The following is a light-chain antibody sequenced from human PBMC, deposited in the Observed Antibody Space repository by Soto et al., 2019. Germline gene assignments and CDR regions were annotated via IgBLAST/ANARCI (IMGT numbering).Light chain of an antibody. J-gene: IGKJ1*01. CDR1: QSVSSY. CDR3: HQRQSWPRT. CDR2: HTS. Sequence: ESVLTLSPATLFFSPGERATLSCRASQSVSSYLAWYQQKPGQAPRLLIYHTSNRATGIPARFSGSGSRTDFTLTISSLEPEDFAVYYCHQRQSWPRTFGQGTKVDIK. V-gene: IGKV3-11*01.